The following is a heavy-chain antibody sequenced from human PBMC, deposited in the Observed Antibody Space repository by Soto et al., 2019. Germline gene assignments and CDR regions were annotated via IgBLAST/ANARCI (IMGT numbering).Heavy chain of an antibody. CDR1: GFTFSGSA. V-gene: IGHV3-73*01. D-gene: IGHD2-15*01. J-gene: IGHJ6*02. CDR3: TRHGPTREGVVVAATRYYYYGMDV. Sequence: EVQLVESGGGLVQPGGSLKLSCAASGFTFSGSAMHWVRQASGKGLEWVGRIRSKANSYATAYAASVKGRFTISRDDSKNTAYLQMNSLKTEDTAVYYCTRHGPTREGVVVAATRYYYYGMDVWGQGTTVTVSS. CDR2: IRSKANSYAT.